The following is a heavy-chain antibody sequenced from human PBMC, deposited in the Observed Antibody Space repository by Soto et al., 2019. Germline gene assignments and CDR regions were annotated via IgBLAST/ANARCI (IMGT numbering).Heavy chain of an antibody. D-gene: IGHD4-17*01. Sequence: SETLSLTCTVSGGSISSGDYYWSWIRQPPGKGLEWIGYIYYSGSTYYNPSLKSRVTISVDTSKNQFSLKLSSVTAADTAVYYCARAYSDYGGNFYYWGQGTLVTVSS. CDR3: ARAYSDYGGNFYY. CDR2: IYYSGST. CDR1: GGSISSGDYY. J-gene: IGHJ4*02. V-gene: IGHV4-30-4*01.